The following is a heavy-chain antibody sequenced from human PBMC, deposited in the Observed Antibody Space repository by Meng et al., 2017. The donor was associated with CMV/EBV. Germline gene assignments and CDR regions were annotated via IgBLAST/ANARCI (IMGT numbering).Heavy chain of an antibody. CDR2: IYYSGST. Sequence: SETLSLTCTVSGGSISSSSYYWGWIRQPPGKGLEWIGSIYYSGSTYYNPSLKSRVTISVDTSKNQFSLKLSSVTAAGTAVYYCARLIRTYYYDSSGYERDYWGQGTLVTVSS. CDR1: GGSISSSSYY. J-gene: IGHJ4*02. D-gene: IGHD3-22*01. CDR3: ARLIRTYYYDSSGYERDY. V-gene: IGHV4-39*01.